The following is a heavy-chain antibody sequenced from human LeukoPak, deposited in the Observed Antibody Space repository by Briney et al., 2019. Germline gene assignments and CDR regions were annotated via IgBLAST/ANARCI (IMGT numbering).Heavy chain of an antibody. CDR1: GDSISDYY. CDR2: IYYSGST. V-gene: IGHV4-59*08. CDR3: ARVMSMVRGWSRTNWFDP. J-gene: IGHJ5*02. D-gene: IGHD3-10*01. Sequence: SETLSLTCTVSGDSISDYYWSWIRQPPGKGLEWIGYIYYSGSTSYNPSLKSRVTISVDTSKNQFSLKLSSVTAADTAVYYCARVMSMVRGWSRTNWFDPWGQGTLVTVSS.